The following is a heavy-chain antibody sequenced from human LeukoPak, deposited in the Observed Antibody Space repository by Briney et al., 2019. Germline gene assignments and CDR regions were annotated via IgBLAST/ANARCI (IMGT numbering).Heavy chain of an antibody. Sequence: PGGCLRLSCAASGFTFSRYAMSWVRQARGKGLEWVSVISGSGGSTYYADSVKGRFTISRDNSKNTLYLQMNSLRGEDTAVYYCAKADSARGVTLKTTINYWGQGTLVTVSS. J-gene: IGHJ4*02. CDR3: AKADSARGVTLKTTINY. CDR1: GFTFSRYA. D-gene: IGHD1-14*01. V-gene: IGHV3-23*01. CDR2: ISGSGGST.